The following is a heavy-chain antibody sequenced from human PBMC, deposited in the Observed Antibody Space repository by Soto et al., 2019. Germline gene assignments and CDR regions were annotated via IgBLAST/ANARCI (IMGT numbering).Heavy chain of an antibody. Sequence: EVQLVESGGGLVQPGGSLRLSCAASGFTVSSNYMSWVRQAPGKGLEWVSVIYSGGSTYYADSVKGRFTISRDNSKNTLYLQMNSLRAEDTAVYYCARGYCSGGSCYSFDYWGQGTLVTVSS. V-gene: IGHV3-66*01. D-gene: IGHD2-15*01. CDR3: ARGYCSGGSCYSFDY. CDR1: GFTVSSNY. CDR2: IYSGGST. J-gene: IGHJ4*02.